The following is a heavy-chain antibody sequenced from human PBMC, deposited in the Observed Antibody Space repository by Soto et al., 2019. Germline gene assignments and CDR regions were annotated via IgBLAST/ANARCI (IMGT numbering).Heavy chain of an antibody. CDR3: ARDCIAARLDWLDP. Sequence: SETLSLTCTVSGGSISSGDYYWSWIRQPPGKGLEWIGYIYYSGSTYYNPSLKGRVTISVDTYKNQFSLKLSSVTAADTALYYCARDCIAARLDWLDPWGQGTLVTVSS. CDR2: IYYSGST. J-gene: IGHJ5*02. CDR1: GGSISSGDYY. V-gene: IGHV4-30-4*01. D-gene: IGHD6-6*01.